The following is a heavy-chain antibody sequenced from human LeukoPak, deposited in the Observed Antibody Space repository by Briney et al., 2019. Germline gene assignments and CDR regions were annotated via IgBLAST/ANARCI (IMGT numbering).Heavy chain of an antibody. CDR1: GGSISSYY. Sequence: SETLSVTCTVSGGSISSYYWSWIRQPPGKGLEWIGYIYYSARTNYNPSLKSRVTISVDTSKNQFSLKLSSVTAADTAVYYCARQMDTAMVTGHYYYYMDVWGKGTTVIVSS. CDR3: ARQMDTAMVTGHYYYYMDV. V-gene: IGHV4-59*08. D-gene: IGHD5-18*01. CDR2: IYYSART. J-gene: IGHJ6*03.